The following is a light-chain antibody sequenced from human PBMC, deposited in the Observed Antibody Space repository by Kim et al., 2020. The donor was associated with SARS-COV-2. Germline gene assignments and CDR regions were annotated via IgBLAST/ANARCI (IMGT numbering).Light chain of an antibody. Sequence: QSALTQPPSVSGSPGQSVTISCTGSSSDVGYYNRVSWFQQPPGTAPKLIMYEVTNRPSGVPDRFSGSKSGNTASLTISGLQAEDEADYYCSSYTTSRTVIFGGGTQRTVL. CDR2: EVT. J-gene: IGLJ2*01. CDR3: SSYTTSRTVI. CDR1: SSDVGYYNR. V-gene: IGLV2-18*02.